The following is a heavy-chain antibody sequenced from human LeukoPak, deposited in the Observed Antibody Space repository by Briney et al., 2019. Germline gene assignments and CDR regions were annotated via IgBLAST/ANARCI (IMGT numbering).Heavy chain of an antibody. V-gene: IGHV3-66*01. CDR1: GFAVSSNY. Sequence: PGGSLSLSCAASGFAVSSNYMSWVRQAPGKGLEWVSVIYSGGSTYYADSVKGRFTISRDNSKDTLYLQMNSLRAEDTAVYYCARAISGYDSPDYWGQGTLVTVSS. CDR2: IYSGGST. CDR3: ARAISGYDSPDY. J-gene: IGHJ4*02. D-gene: IGHD5-12*01.